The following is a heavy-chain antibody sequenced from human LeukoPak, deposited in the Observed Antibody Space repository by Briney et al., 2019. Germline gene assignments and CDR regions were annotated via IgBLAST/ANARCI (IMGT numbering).Heavy chain of an antibody. Sequence: PSETLSLTCAVYGGSSSGYYWSWIRQPPGEGLEWIGEINHSGSTNYNPSLKSRVTISVDTSKNQFSLKLSSVTAADTAVYYCARGLRGGDLYYFDYWGQGTLVTVSS. D-gene: IGHD2-21*02. CDR1: GGSSSGYY. CDR2: INHSGST. J-gene: IGHJ4*02. CDR3: ARGLRGGDLYYFDY. V-gene: IGHV4-34*01.